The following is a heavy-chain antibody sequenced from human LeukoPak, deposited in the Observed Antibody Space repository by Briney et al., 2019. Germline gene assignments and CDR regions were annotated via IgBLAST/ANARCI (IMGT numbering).Heavy chain of an antibody. J-gene: IGHJ5*02. CDR1: GFSLSTSGVG. CDR2: IYWNDDK. CDR3: AHGSYCSGGSCYSSWFDP. D-gene: IGHD2-15*01. Sequence: ESGPTLVKPTQTLTLTCTFSGFSLSTSGVGVVWIRQPPGKALEWLALIYWNDDKRYSPSLKSRRTITKDTSKNQVVLTMTNMDPVDTATYYCAHGSYCSGGSCYSSWFDPWGQGTLVTVSS. V-gene: IGHV2-5*01.